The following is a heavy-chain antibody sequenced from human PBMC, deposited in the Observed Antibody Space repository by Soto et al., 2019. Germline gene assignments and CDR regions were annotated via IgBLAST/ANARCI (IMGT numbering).Heavy chain of an antibody. V-gene: IGHV1-18*04. CDR1: GYTFASYY. J-gene: IGHJ6*02. Sequence: EASVKVSCKASGYTFASYYMHWVRQAPGQGLEWMGRISAYDGNTSYAQKLQGRVTMTTDTSTSTAYMELRSLRSDDTAVYYCARDVCSRTSCRNYYYYGMDVWGQGTTVTVSS. CDR2: ISAYDGNT. D-gene: IGHD2-2*01. CDR3: ARDVCSRTSCRNYYYYGMDV.